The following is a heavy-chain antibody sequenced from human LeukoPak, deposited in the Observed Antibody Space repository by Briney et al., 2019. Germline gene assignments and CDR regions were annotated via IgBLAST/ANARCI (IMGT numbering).Heavy chain of an antibody. CDR1: GGSFSGYY. Sequence: PSETLSLTCAVYGGSFSGYYWSWIRQPPGKGLEWIGEINHSGSTNYNPSLKSRVTISVDTSKNQFSLKLSSVTAADTAVYYCARDLGSSSWSFRFDPWGQGTLVTVSS. J-gene: IGHJ5*02. CDR2: INHSGST. CDR3: ARDLGSSSWSFRFDP. D-gene: IGHD6-13*01. V-gene: IGHV4-34*01.